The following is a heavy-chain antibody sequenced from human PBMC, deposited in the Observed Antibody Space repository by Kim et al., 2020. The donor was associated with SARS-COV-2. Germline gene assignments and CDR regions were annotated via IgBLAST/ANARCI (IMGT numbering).Heavy chain of an antibody. D-gene: IGHD5-18*01. Sequence: SETLSLTCTVSGGSISSYYWSWIRQPPGKGLEWIGYIYYSGSTNYNPSLKSRVTISVDTSKNQFSLKLSSVTAADTAVYYCARRDNEYSYVWAYDYWGQGTLVTVSS. V-gene: IGHV4-59*08. CDR2: IYYSGST. J-gene: IGHJ4*02. CDR1: GGSISSYY. CDR3: ARRDNEYSYVWAYDY.